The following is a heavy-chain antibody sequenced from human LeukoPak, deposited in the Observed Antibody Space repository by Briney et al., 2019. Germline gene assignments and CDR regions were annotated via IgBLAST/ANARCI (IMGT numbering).Heavy chain of an antibody. D-gene: IGHD1-26*01. Sequence: GGSLRLSCAASGFSVSSNYMSWVRQAPGKGLEWVSILYIGGSTDYSNSVKGRFTISSDTSLNTVYLQMNSLRTEDTAIYCCSRSRTSTVGATFDYWGQGTLVAVSS. CDR1: GFSVSSNY. CDR3: SRSRTSTVGATFDY. CDR2: LYIGGST. J-gene: IGHJ4*02. V-gene: IGHV3-66*02.